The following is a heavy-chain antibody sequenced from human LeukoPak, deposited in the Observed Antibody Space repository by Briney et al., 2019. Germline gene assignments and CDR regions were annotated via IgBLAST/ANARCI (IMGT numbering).Heavy chain of an antibody. CDR3: ARLRSGWNNFDY. V-gene: IGHV4-39*01. D-gene: IGHD6-19*01. Sequence: SETLSPTCTVSGGSISSSSFYWGWVRQPPGKGLEWIGSLFHAESTSYNPSLKSRVTISVDTSKNLFSLRLSSVTAADTAVYYCARLRSGWNNFDYWGQGTLVTVSS. CDR1: GGSISSSSFY. J-gene: IGHJ4*02. CDR2: LFHAEST.